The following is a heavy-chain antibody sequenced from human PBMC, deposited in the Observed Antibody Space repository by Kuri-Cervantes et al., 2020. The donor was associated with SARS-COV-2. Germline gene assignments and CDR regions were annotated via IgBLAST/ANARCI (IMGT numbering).Heavy chain of an antibody. J-gene: IGHJ6*02. CDR1: GGSFSGYY. D-gene: IGHD3-22*01. CDR2: INHSGST. CDR3: ARDGGGHYYDSSGYYHYYYYGMDV. Sequence: SETLSLTCAVYGGSFSGYYWSWIRQPPGKGLEWIGEINHSGSTNYNPSLKSRVTISVDTSKNQFSLKLSSVTAADTAVYYCARDGGGHYYDSSGYYHYYYYGMDVWGQGTTVTVSS. V-gene: IGHV4-34*01.